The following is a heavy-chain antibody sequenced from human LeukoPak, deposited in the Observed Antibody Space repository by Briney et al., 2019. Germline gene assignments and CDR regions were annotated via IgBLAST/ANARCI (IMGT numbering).Heavy chain of an antibody. D-gene: IGHD3-16*01. CDR3: ARVLDLSKRGLDAFDI. CDR1: GYTFTNYG. V-gene: IGHV1-18*01. CDR2: ISAYNGNT. Sequence: ASVKVSCKASGYTFTNYGISWVRQAPGQGLEWMGWISAYNGNTNYVQNLQGRVTMTTDTSASTAYMELRSLRSDDTAVYYCARVLDLSKRGLDAFDIWGQGTMVTVSS. J-gene: IGHJ3*02.